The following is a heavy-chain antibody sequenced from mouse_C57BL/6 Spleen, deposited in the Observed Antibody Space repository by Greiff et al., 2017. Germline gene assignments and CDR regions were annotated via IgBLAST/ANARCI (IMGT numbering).Heavy chain of an antibody. CDR1: GFTFSDYG. CDR3: ARDDYDEAYAMDY. CDR2: ISSGSSTI. D-gene: IGHD2-4*01. Sequence: VMLVESGGGLVKPGGSLKLSCAASGFTFSDYGMHWVRQAPEKGLEWVAYISSGSSTIYYADTVKGRFTISRDNAKNTLFLQMTSLRSEDTAMYYCARDDYDEAYAMDYWGQGTSVTGSS. V-gene: IGHV5-17*01. J-gene: IGHJ4*01.